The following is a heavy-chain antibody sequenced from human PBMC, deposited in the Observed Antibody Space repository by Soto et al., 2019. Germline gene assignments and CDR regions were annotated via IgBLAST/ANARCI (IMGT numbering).Heavy chain of an antibody. Sequence: SETLSLTCTVSGGSISSYYWSWIRQPPGKGLEWIGYIYSSGSTNYNPSLRSRVTMSVDAPKNQFSLKLSSVTAADTAVFYCARAYTSGWYVIDYWGQGTLVTVSS. CDR3: ARAYTSGWYVIDY. D-gene: IGHD6-19*01. V-gene: IGHV4-59*01. CDR1: GGSISSYY. J-gene: IGHJ4*02. CDR2: IYSSGST.